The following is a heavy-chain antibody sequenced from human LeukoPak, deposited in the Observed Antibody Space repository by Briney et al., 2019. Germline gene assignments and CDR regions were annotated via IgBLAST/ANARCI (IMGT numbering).Heavy chain of an antibody. Sequence: GASVKVSCKASGYTFSGYYMHWVRQAPGQGLEWMGWINPNSGGTNSAQKFQGRVTMTRDMSVTAAYMELSRLRSDDTAAYYCARDRGWELLTSAFDIWGQGTMVAVSS. CDR3: ARDRGWELLTSAFDI. CDR2: INPNSGGT. CDR1: GYTFSGYY. J-gene: IGHJ3*02. D-gene: IGHD1-26*01. V-gene: IGHV1-2*02.